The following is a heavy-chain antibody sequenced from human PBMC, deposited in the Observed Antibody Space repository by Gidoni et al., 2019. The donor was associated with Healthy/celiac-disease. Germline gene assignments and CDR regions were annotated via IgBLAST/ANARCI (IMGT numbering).Heavy chain of an antibody. CDR2: ISSSSSYI. Sequence: SISSSSSYIYYADSVKGRFTISRDNAKNSLYLQMNSLRAEDTAVYYCARGGLARYYFDYWGQGTLVTVSS. D-gene: IGHD1-26*01. CDR3: ARGGLARYYFDY. J-gene: IGHJ4*02. V-gene: IGHV3-21*01.